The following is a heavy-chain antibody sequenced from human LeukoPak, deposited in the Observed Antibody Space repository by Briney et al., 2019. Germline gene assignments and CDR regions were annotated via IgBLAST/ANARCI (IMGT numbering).Heavy chain of an antibody. Sequence: GGSLRLSCAASGFTFSDYYMSWIRQAPGKGLEWVSYISSSGSTIYYADSVKGRFTIPRDNAKNSLYLQMNSLRAEDTAVYYCARGYYYGSGSYYPSYFGYWGQGTLVTVSS. CDR2: ISSSGSTI. V-gene: IGHV3-11*04. D-gene: IGHD3-10*01. CDR1: GFTFSDYY. CDR3: ARGYYYGSGSYYPSYFGY. J-gene: IGHJ4*02.